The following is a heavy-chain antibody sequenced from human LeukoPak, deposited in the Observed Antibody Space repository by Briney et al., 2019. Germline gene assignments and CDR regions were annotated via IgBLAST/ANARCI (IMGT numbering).Heavy chain of an antibody. CDR2: INPTSGRT. V-gene: IGHV1-2*02. CDR3: ARDIQKPTTIRGYSGYDSGTNRLDS. Sequence: ASVKVSCKASGYTFIDHYMHWVRQAPGQGLEWMGWINPTSGRTKYAQKFEGRLTMTRDTSITTAYMEVSSLKSDDTAVYYCARDIQKPTTIRGYSGYDSGTNRLDSWGQGTLVTVSS. D-gene: IGHD5-12*01. J-gene: IGHJ5*01. CDR1: GYTFIDHY.